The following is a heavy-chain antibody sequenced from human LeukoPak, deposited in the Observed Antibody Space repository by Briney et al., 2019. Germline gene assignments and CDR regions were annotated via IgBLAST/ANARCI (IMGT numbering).Heavy chain of an antibody. CDR3: ARVGRYSSTWPPEGDDAFDI. CDR2: ISAYNGDT. V-gene: IGHV1-18*01. CDR1: GYTFTTYG. Sequence: GASVKVSCKASGYTFTTYGITWVRQAPGQGLEWMGWISAYNGDTNYAQKVQGRVTMTTDTSTSTAYMELRSLRSDDTAVYFCARVGRYSSTWPPEGDDAFDIWGKGTTVTVSS. J-gene: IGHJ3*02. D-gene: IGHD6-13*01.